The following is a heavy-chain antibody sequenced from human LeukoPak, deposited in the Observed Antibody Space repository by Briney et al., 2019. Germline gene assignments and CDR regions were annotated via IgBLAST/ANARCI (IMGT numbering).Heavy chain of an antibody. J-gene: IGHJ4*02. CDR1: GFTFSSYA. CDR3: AKDHQASIAARGNDY. V-gene: IGHV3-23*01. Sequence: GGSLRLSCAASGFTFSSYAMSWVRQAPGKGLEWVSAISGSGGSTYYADSVEGRFTISRDNSKNTLYLQMNSLRAEDTAVYYCAKDHQASIAARGNDYWGQGTLVTVSS. D-gene: IGHD6-6*01. CDR2: ISGSGGST.